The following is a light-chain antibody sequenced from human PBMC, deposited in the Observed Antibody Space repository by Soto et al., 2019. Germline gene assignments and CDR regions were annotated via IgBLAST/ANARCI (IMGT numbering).Light chain of an antibody. Sequence: EIVLTQSPVTLSLSPGERATLSCRASHSVSSYLSWYQQKPAQAPRLLIYGASHRATGIPARFSGSGSGTAFTLTISSLEPEDFAVYYCQQRSNWPLITFGQGTRLEIK. CDR1: HSVSSY. V-gene: IGKV3-11*01. CDR3: QQRSNWPLIT. CDR2: GAS. J-gene: IGKJ5*01.